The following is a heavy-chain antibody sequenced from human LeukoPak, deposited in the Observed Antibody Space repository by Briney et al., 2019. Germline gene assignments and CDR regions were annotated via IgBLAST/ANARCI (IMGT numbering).Heavy chain of an antibody. J-gene: IGHJ4*02. CDR2: INSDGSST. CDR1: GFTFSSYW. D-gene: IGHD3-22*01. V-gene: IGHV3-74*01. CDR3: ARGNYYDSSGAPSSADY. Sequence: GESLRLSCAASGFTFSSYWMHWVRQAPGKGLVWVSRINSDGSSTSYADSVKGRFTSSRDNAKNTLYLQMNSLRAEDTAVYYCARGNYYDSSGAPSSADYWGQGTLVSVSS.